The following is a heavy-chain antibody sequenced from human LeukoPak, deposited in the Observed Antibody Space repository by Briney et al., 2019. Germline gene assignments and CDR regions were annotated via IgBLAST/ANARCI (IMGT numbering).Heavy chain of an antibody. V-gene: IGHV3-11*01. CDR1: GFPFGDSY. D-gene: IGHD2-2*01. CDR3: ARYHPWFDP. J-gene: IGHJ5*02. Sequence: GGSLGLSWAASGFPFGDSYMSWIRKAQGKGLEWVSYISHGDNTIYYADSVKGRFTISRDNAKNSLYLQMNSLRAEDTAVYYCARYHPWFDPWGQGTLVTVSS. CDR2: ISHGDNTI.